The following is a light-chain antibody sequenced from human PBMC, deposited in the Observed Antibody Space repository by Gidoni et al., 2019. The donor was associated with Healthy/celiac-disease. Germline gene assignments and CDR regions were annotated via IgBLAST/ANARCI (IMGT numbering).Light chain of an antibody. J-gene: IGKJ2*01. CDR1: QSLLHSNGYNY. V-gene: IGKV2-28*01. CDR3: MQALQTPYT. Sequence: DSVMTQSPLSLPVTPGEPASISCRSSQSLLHSNGYNYLDWYLQKPGQSPQLLSYVGSNRASGVPDRFSGSGSGTDFTLKISRVEAEDVGVYYCMQALQTPYTFXXXTKLEIK. CDR2: VGS.